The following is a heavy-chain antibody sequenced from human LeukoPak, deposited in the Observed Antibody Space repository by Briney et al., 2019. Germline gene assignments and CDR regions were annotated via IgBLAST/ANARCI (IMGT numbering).Heavy chain of an antibody. J-gene: IGHJ4*02. Sequence: PSETLSLTCAVYGGSFSGYYWSWIRQPPGKGLEWIGEINHSGSTNYNPSLKSRVTISVDTSKNQFSLKLSSVTAADTAVYYCATTRGYSPNFDYWGQGTLVTVSS. CDR3: ATTRGYSPNFDY. D-gene: IGHD5-18*01. CDR2: INHSGST. CDR1: GGSFSGYY. V-gene: IGHV4-34*01.